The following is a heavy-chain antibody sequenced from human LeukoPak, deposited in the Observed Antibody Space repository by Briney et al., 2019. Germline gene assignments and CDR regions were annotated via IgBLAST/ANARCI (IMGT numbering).Heavy chain of an antibody. J-gene: IGHJ6*02. V-gene: IGHV3-30*18. Sequence: GGSLRLSCAASGFTFSSYGMHWVRQAPGKGLEWVAVISYDGSNKYYADSVKGRFTISRDNSKNTLYLQMNSPRAEDTAVYYCAKDLGAVTRYYYYYGMDVWGQGTTVTVSS. CDR3: AKDLGAVTRYYYYYGMDV. CDR2: ISYDGSNK. D-gene: IGHD6-19*01. CDR1: GFTFSSYG.